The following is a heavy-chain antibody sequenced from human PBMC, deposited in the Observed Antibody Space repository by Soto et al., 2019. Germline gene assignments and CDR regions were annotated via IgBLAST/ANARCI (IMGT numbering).Heavy chain of an antibody. Sequence: QFQLVQSGAEVKKPGASVKVSCKASGYNFTRFGISWVRQAPGHGLEWMGWMGAHSGHTRQAQKFQGRLTMTTDAAMTTAYIDLRSRTSDDAALYYCGREGQRLTQEDYYQFNGMAVGSQGTTAIVSS. CDR3: GREGQRLTQEDYYQFNGMAV. CDR2: MGAHSGHT. CDR1: GYNFTRFG. D-gene: IGHD6-25*01. V-gene: IGHV1-18*01. J-gene: IGHJ6*02.